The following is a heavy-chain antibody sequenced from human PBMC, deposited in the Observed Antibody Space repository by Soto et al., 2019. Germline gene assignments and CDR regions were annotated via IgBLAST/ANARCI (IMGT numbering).Heavy chain of an antibody. CDR1: GFSIIISKV. D-gene: IGHD2-2*01. J-gene: IGHJ5*02. Sequence: PSATXSLTCAVSGFSIIISKVFVCFRQPPGKVLEWIGEIYHSGSTNYNPSLKSRVTISVDKSKNQFSLKLSSVTAADTAVYYCAVVKDAISKLIWLDTWGQGTLVTVYS. CDR2: IYHSGST. CDR3: AVVKDAISKLIWLDT. V-gene: IGHV4-4*02.